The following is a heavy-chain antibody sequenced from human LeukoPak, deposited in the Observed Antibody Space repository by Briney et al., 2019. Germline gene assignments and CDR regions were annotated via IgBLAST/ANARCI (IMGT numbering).Heavy chain of an antibody. CDR1: GFTFDDYA. D-gene: IGHD3-16*02. CDR2: ISWNSGSI. CDR3: AKGITFGGVIVMSDITPGGDAFDI. Sequence: PGRSLRLSCAASGFTFDDYAMHWVRQAPGKGLEWVSGISWNSGSIGYADSVKGRFTISRDNAKNSLYLQMNSLRAEDTALYYCAKGITFGGVIVMSDITPGGDAFDIWGQGTMVTVSS. J-gene: IGHJ3*02. V-gene: IGHV3-9*01.